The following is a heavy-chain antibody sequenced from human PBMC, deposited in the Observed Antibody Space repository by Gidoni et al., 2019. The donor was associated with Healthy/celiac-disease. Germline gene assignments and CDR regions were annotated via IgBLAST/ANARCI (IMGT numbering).Heavy chain of an antibody. V-gene: IGHV4-39*07. J-gene: IGHJ4*02. CDR3: ARGGGTAVAGTEFGY. CDR1: GGSISSSSYY. Sequence: QLQLQESGPGLVKPSETLSLTCTVSGGSISSSSYYWGWIRQPPGKGLEWIGSIYYSGSTYYNPSLKSRVTISVDTSKNQFSLKLSSVTAADTAVYYCARGGGTAVAGTEFGYWGQGTLVTVSS. CDR2: IYYSGST. D-gene: IGHD6-19*01.